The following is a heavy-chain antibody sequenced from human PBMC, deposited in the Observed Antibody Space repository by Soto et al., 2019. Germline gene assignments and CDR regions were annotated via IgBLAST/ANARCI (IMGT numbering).Heavy chain of an antibody. CDR1: GGSVSSDGDY. V-gene: IGHV4-30-4*08. Sequence: PSETLSLTCTVSGGSVSSDGDYWSWLCQSPGKGLEWIGYISNSGSTGYNPSLKTRLSMSVDRSKNQFTLRLTSVTAADTAVYFCATESGSTYGYFDYWGQGTQVTVSS. CDR3: ATESGSTYGYFDY. J-gene: IGHJ4*02. D-gene: IGHD5-18*01. CDR2: ISNSGST.